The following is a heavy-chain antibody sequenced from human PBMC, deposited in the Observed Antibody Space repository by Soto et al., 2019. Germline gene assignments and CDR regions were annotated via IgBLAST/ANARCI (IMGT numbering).Heavy chain of an antibody. Sequence: PGGSLRLSCAASGFTFGTYTMNWVRQAPGKGLEWVSALVGGGDTHYAESVKGRFTISRDYSKNILLLQMNSLRDEDSSIYYCTKDRHPDGIWTFDFWGQGTLVTVSS. CDR2: LVGGGDT. D-gene: IGHD3-9*01. CDR1: GFTFGTYT. V-gene: IGHV3-23*01. J-gene: IGHJ4*02. CDR3: TKDRHPDGIWTFDF.